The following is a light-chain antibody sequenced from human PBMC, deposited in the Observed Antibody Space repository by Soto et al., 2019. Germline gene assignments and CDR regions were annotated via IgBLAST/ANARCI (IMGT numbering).Light chain of an antibody. J-gene: IGLJ2*01. CDR1: SGSIASNY. CDR3: QSYDSSNPVV. CDR2: EDN. V-gene: IGLV6-57*04. Sequence: NFRLTQPHSVSESPGKTVTISCTRSSGSIASNYVQWYQQRPGSAPTTVIYEDNQRPSGVPDRFSGSIDSSSNSASLTISGLKTEDEADYYCQSYDSSNPVVFGGGTKVTVL.